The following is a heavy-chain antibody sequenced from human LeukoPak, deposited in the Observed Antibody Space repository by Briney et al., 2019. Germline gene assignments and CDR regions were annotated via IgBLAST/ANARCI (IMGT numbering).Heavy chain of an antibody. CDR3: VKDSGWFHFDS. V-gene: IGHV3-23*01. D-gene: IGHD6-19*01. Sequence: GGSLRLSCAASGFTFSRFAMSWVRQAPGKGPEWVSGISGSGDTTYYADSVKGRFTISRDNSKNTLYLQMNGLRAEDTAMYYCVKDSGWFHFDSWGQGTLVTVSS. CDR2: ISGSGDTT. J-gene: IGHJ4*02. CDR1: GFTFSRFA.